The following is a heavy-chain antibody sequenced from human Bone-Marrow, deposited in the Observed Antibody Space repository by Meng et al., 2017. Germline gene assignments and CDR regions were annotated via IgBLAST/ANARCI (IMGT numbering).Heavy chain of an antibody. CDR2: TYYRSKWYN. D-gene: IGHD5-12*01. Sequence: SQTLSLTCSISGDSVSSNSAAWNWIRQSPSRGLEWLGRTYYRSKWYNDYAVPVKSRITINPDTSKNQFSLQLNSVTPEDTAVYYCARNGYSGYDDGLDYWGQGTLVTVSS. J-gene: IGHJ4*02. CDR3: ARNGYSGYDDGLDY. V-gene: IGHV6-1*01. CDR1: GDSVSSNSAA.